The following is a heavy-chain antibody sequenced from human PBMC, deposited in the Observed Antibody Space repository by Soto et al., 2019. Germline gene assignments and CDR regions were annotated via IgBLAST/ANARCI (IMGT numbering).Heavy chain of an antibody. CDR1: GFTFSSYA. J-gene: IGHJ4*02. Sequence: GGSLRLSCAPSGFTFSSYAMSWVLQAPGKGLEWVSVISGSGGSTYYADSVKGRFTISRDNSKNTLYLQMNSLRAEDTAVYYCARRSSGWYFDYWGQGTLVTVSS. D-gene: IGHD6-19*01. CDR2: ISGSGGST. CDR3: ARRSSGWYFDY. V-gene: IGHV3-23*01.